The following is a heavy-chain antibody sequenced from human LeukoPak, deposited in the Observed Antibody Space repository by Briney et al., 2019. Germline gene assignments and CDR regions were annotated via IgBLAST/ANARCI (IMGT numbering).Heavy chain of an antibody. V-gene: IGHV4-39*07. CDR1: GGSISSTNYY. J-gene: IGHJ4*02. CDR3: ASGSLTIFGVVINRFDY. D-gene: IGHD3-3*01. Sequence: PSETLSLTCTVSGGSISSTNYYWSWIRQPPGKGLEWIGEINHSGSTNYKPSLKSRVTISVDKSKNQFSLKLSSVTAADTAVYYCASGSLTIFGVVINRFDYWGQGTLLTVPS. CDR2: INHSGST.